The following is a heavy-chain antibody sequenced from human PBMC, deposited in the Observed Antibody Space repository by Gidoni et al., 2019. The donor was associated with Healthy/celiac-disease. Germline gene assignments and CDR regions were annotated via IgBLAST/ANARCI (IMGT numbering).Heavy chain of an antibody. J-gene: IGHJ4*02. V-gene: IGHV4-59*08. CDR3: ARHEISQGARLVGVIDY. D-gene: IGHD6-6*01. Sequence: LKSRVTISVDTSKNQFSLKLSSVTAADTAVYYCARHEISQGARLVGVIDYWGQGTLVTVSS.